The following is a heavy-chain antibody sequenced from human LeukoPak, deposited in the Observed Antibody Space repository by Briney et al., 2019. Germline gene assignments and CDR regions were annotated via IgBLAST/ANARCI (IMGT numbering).Heavy chain of an antibody. Sequence: SVKVSCKASGGTFSTHAISWVRQAPGQGLEWMGGTIPIFGATNYTQRFQGRLTITTDESTTTAYMELTSLRVEDTAVYFCAGGDPFNYYMDVWGKGTSVTVPS. CDR1: GGTFSTHA. CDR2: TIPIFGAT. D-gene: IGHD4-17*01. CDR3: AGGDPFNYYMDV. V-gene: IGHV1-69*05. J-gene: IGHJ6*03.